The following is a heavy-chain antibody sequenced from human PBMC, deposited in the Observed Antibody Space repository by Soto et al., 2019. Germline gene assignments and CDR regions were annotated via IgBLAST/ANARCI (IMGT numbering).Heavy chain of an antibody. V-gene: IGHV4-59*11. CDR3: ALFNFGYYDSSGYHPFDY. Sequence: SETLSLTCTVSGDSISGRYWSWIRQPPGKGLEWVGYIYYSGSTDYNSSLKSRVIISVDTSKNQFSLKLSSVTAADTAVYYCALFNFGYYDSSGYHPFDYWGQGTLVTVSS. J-gene: IGHJ4*02. CDR2: IYYSGST. CDR1: GDSISGRY. D-gene: IGHD3-22*01.